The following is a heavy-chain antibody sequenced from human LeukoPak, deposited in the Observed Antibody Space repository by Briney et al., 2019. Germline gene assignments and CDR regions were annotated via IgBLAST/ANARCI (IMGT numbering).Heavy chain of an antibody. CDR1: GYIFTNHY. D-gene: IGHD4-23*01. CDR2: INPSGIST. Sequence: EASVKVSCKSSGYIFTNHYMHWVRQAPGQGLEWMGLINPSGISTLYAEKFRGRIIMTRDMSTATDYMELSSLRSEDTAVYYCARDNSIADRGWWFDPWGQGTLVTVSS. V-gene: IGHV1-46*01. J-gene: IGHJ5*02. CDR3: ARDNSIADRGWWFDP.